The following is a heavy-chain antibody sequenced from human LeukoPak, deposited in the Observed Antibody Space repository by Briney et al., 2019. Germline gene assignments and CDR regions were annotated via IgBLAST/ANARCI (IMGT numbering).Heavy chain of an antibody. J-gene: IGHJ3*02. V-gene: IGHV3-23*01. Sequence: AGGSLRLSCAASGFTGSNNYMSWVRQAPGKGLEWVSAISGSGGSTYYADSVKGRFTISRDNSKNTLYLQMNSLRAEDTAVYYCALNGREVPSGAFDIWGQGTMVTVSS. D-gene: IGHD3-16*02. CDR2: ISGSGGST. CDR3: ALNGREVPSGAFDI. CDR1: GFTGSNNY.